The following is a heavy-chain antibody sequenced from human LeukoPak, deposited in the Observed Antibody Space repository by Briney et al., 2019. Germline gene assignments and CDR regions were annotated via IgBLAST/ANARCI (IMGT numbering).Heavy chain of an antibody. CDR1: GFAFSSYT. V-gene: IGHV3-23*01. CDR3: AASLPNIVVVPATKGPFGY. Sequence: GGSLRLSCVASGFAFSSYTMSWVRQAPGKGLEWVSGVSGSGGNIHYADSVKGRFTISRDNSKNTLYLQMNSLRAEDTAVYYCAASLPNIVVVPATKGPFGYWGQGALVTVSS. D-gene: IGHD2-2*01. CDR2: VSGSGGNI. J-gene: IGHJ4*02.